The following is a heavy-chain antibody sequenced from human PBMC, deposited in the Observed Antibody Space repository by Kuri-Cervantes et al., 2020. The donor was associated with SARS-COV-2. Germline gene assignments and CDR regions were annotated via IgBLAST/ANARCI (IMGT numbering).Heavy chain of an antibody. CDR2: ISDDEVSK. CDR1: GFTFSNYG. CDR3: ARDWGPTDY. Sequence: GESLKISCVASGFTFSNYGMHWVRQAPGKGLEWVAVISDDEVSKHYADSVKGRFTVSRDNAKDSLYLQMNSLRTEDTAVYYCARDWGPTDYWGQGTLVTVSS. D-gene: IGHD3-16*01. J-gene: IGHJ4*02. V-gene: IGHV3-30*03.